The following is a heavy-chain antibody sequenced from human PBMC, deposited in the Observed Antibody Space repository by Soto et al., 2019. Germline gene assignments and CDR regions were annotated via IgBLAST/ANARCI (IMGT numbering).Heavy chain of an antibody. CDR2: IYYSGST. CDR1: GGSISSSSYY. CDR3: ARHRSFGWFGSYYRTSYYATDV. J-gene: IGHJ6*02. Sequence: SETLSLTCTVSGGSISSSSYYWGWIRQPPGKGLEWIGSIYYSGSTYYNPSLKSRVTISVDTSKNQFSLKLSSVTAADTAVYYCARHRSFGWFGSYYRTSYYATDVWGQGPTVTVSS. D-gene: IGHD3-10*01. V-gene: IGHV4-39*01.